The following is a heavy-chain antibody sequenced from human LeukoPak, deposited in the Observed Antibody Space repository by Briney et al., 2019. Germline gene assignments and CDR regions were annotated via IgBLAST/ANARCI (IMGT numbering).Heavy chain of an antibody. D-gene: IGHD4-23*01. Sequence: ASVKASCKASGYTFTSYDINWVRQATGQGLEWMGWMNPNSGNTGYAQKFQGRVTMTRNTSISTAYMELSSLRSEDTAVYYCATAMVVTSDWSDPWGQGTLVTVSS. CDR1: GYTFTSYD. CDR3: ATAMVVTSDWSDP. CDR2: MNPNSGNT. V-gene: IGHV1-8*01. J-gene: IGHJ5*02.